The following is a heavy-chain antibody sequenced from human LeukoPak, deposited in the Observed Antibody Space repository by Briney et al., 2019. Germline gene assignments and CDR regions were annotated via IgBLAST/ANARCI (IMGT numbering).Heavy chain of an antibody. CDR1: GGSISSSSYY. Sequence: SETLSLTCTVSGGSISSSSYYWGWIRQPPGKGLEWIGSIYYSGSTYYNPSLKSRVTISVDTSKNQFSLKLSSVTAADTAVYYCANGRYFDWFSAFGIWGQGTMVTVSS. D-gene: IGHD3-9*01. V-gene: IGHV4-39*01. CDR3: ANGRYFDWFSAFGI. CDR2: IYYSGST. J-gene: IGHJ3*02.